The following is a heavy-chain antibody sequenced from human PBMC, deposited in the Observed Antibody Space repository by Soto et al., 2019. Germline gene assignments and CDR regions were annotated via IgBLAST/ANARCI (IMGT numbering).Heavy chain of an antibody. Sequence: SETLSLTCIVSGGSISSSSYYWGWIRQPPGKGLEWIGSIYYSGGTYYNPSLKSRVTISVDTSKNQFSLKLSSVTAADTAVYYCARGVIVVVKSPWTYYYYYYGMDVWGQGTTVTVSS. CDR3: ARGVIVVVKSPWTYYYYYYGMDV. CDR2: IYYSGGT. V-gene: IGHV4-39*01. D-gene: IGHD3-22*01. J-gene: IGHJ6*02. CDR1: GGSISSSSYY.